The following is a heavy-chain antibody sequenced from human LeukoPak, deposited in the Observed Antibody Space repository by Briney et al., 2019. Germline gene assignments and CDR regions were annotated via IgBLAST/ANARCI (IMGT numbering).Heavy chain of an antibody. CDR1: GDSISSSNW. CDR3: AREGGPGSLDYYFDY. Sequence: SETLSLTCAVSGDSISSSNWWSWVLQPPGKGLEWIGEFYHSGSANYNPSLKSRVTISVDKSKNQFSLRLSSVTAADTAVYYCAREGGPGSLDYYFDYWGQGTLVTVSS. D-gene: IGHD3-10*01. V-gene: IGHV4-4*02. J-gene: IGHJ4*02. CDR2: FYHSGSA.